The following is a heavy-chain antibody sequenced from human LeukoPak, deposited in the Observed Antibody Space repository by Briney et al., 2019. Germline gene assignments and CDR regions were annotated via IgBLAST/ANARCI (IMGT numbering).Heavy chain of an antibody. Sequence: PGGSLRLSCAASGFTFSTYSMNWVRQAPGKGLQWVSSISGDSSYIYYANSLKGRFTISRDNSKNTLYLQMNSLRAEDTAVYYCARTAVNDYGGNYWFDPWGQGTLVTVSS. V-gene: IGHV3-21*01. J-gene: IGHJ5*02. CDR1: GFTFSTYS. CDR2: ISGDSSYI. CDR3: ARTAVNDYGGNYWFDP. D-gene: IGHD4-23*01.